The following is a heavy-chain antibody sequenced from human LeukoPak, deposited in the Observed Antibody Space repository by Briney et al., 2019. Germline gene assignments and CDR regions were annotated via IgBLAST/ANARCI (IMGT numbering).Heavy chain of an antibody. J-gene: IGHJ6*02. CDR3: ARDLDSSGWYGYYYYYYGMDV. Sequence: GGSLRLSCAASGFTFSSYWISWVRQAPGKGLEWVANIKQDGSEKYYVDSVKGRFTISRDNAKNSLYLQMNSLRAEDTAVYYCARDLDSSGWYGYYYYYYGMDVWGQGTTVTVSS. D-gene: IGHD6-19*01. CDR1: GFTFSSYW. CDR2: IKQDGSEK. V-gene: IGHV3-7*01.